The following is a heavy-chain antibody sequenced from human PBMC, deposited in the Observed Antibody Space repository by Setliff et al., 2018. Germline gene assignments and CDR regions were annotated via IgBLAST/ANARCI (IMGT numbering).Heavy chain of an antibody. CDR2: IYYSGST. D-gene: IGHD3-10*01. CDR3: ARAEYYYGSGSFHPYYMDV. CDR1: GGSISSSSYY. Sequence: PSETLSLTCTVSGGSISSSSYYWGWIRRPPGKGLEWIGSIYYSGSTYYNPSLKSRVTISVDTSKNQFSLKLSSVTAADTAVYYCARAEYYYGSGSFHPYYMDVWGQGTTVTVSS. J-gene: IGHJ6*03. V-gene: IGHV4-39*07.